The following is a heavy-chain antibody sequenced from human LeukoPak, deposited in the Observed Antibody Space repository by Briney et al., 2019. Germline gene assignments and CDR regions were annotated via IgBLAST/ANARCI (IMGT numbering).Heavy chain of an antibody. CDR2: INPNSGGT. V-gene: IGHV1-2*02. CDR3: AREYRLLDGDGYNYYYYMDV. D-gene: IGHD5-24*01. CDR1: GYTFTGYY. Sequence: ASVKVSCKASGYTFTGYYMHWVRQAPGQGLEWMGWINPNSGGTNYAQKFQGRVTMTRDTSIRTAYMELSRLRSDDTAVYYCAREYRLLDGDGYNYYYYMDVWGKGTTVTVSS. J-gene: IGHJ6*03.